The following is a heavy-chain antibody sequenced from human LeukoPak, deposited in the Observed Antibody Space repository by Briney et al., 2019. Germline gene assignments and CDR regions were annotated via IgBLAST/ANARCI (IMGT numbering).Heavy chain of an antibody. CDR2: IIPIFGTA. Sequence: SVKVSCKASGGTFSSYAISWVRQAPGQGLEWMGGIIPIFGTANYAQKFQGRVTITADKSTSTAYMELSSLRSDDTAVYYCARAGYYDSSGYLDYWGQGTMVTVSS. V-gene: IGHV1-69*06. D-gene: IGHD3-22*01. CDR1: GGTFSSYA. J-gene: IGHJ4*02. CDR3: ARAGYYDSSGYLDY.